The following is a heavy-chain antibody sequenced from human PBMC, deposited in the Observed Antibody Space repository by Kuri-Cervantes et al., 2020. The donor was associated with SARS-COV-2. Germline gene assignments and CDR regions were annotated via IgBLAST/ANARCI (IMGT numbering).Heavy chain of an antibody. CDR2: IYYSGST. Sequence: SETLSLTCTVSGYSISSGYYWGWIRQPPGKGLEWIGYIYYSGSTNYNPSLKSRVTISVDTSKNQFSLKLSSVTAADTAVYYCAHIVPKTMEFDYWGQGTLVTVSS. J-gene: IGHJ4*02. D-gene: IGHD3-10*01. V-gene: IGHV4-61*01. CDR3: AHIVPKTMEFDY. CDR1: GYSISSGYY.